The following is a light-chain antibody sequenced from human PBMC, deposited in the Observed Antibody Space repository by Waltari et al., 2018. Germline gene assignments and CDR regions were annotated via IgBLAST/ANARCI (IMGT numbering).Light chain of an antibody. CDR1: SSNIGNNY. CDR3: STWDDSVTGWL. CDR2: QNN. Sequence: QSILTQPPSASGTPGQRVTISCSGASSNIGNNYVYWYRQLPGTAPHLLLYQNNLRPSGGPYRFSGSNSGTSASLAISGLRAEDESDYFCSTWDDSVTGWLFGGGTKLTVL. J-gene: IGLJ3*02. V-gene: IGLV1-47*01.